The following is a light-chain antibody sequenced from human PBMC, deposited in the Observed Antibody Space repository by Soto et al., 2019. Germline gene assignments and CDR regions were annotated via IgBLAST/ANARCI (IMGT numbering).Light chain of an antibody. CDR1: SSNIGNNY. J-gene: IGLJ1*01. CDR3: ATRDDSLSAAG. CDR2: DNN. V-gene: IGLV1-51*01. Sequence: QSVLTQPPSVSAAPGQTVTISCSGTSSNIGNNYVSWYQHLPGTAPKLLISDNNNRPSGIPDRFSGSKSGTSATLAITGLQTGDEADYYCATRDDSLSAAGFGPGTKLTVL.